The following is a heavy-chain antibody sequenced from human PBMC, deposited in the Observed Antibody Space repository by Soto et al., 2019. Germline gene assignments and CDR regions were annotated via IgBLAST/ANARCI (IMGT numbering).Heavy chain of an antibody. D-gene: IGHD5-12*01. CDR1: GGSIKVGGYY. Sequence: SETLSLTCTVSGGSIKVGGYYWGWIRQPPGKSLEWVATIYYSGTTYYNPSLKSRLTISLDTSRNQFSLDLTSVTAADTAVYYCARLAYSHYSTWGQGTLVTGSS. CDR2: IYYSGTT. J-gene: IGHJ4*02. V-gene: IGHV4-39*01. CDR3: ARLAYSHYST.